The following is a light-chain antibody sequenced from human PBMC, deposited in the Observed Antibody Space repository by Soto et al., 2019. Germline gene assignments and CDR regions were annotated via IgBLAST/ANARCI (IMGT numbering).Light chain of an antibody. CDR2: EAS. CDR1: QNISRS. V-gene: IGKV3-11*01. J-gene: IGKJ4*01. Sequence: EIVMTQSPVTLSVSPGERATLSCRASQNISRSLAWYQQKPGQAPRLLIYEASNRATGIPARFSGSGSGTDFTLTISSLEPEDFAVYYCQQRSNWPPVTFGGGTKVDIK. CDR3: QQRSNWPPVT.